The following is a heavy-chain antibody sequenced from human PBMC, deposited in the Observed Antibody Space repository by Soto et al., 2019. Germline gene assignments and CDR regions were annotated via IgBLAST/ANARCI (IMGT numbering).Heavy chain of an antibody. J-gene: IGHJ3*02. CDR1: GGTFSSYT. CDR3: ARASVYCTDAFDI. CDR2: IIPILGIA. D-gene: IGHD2-8*01. V-gene: IGHV1-69*02. Sequence: SVKVSCKASGGTFSSYTISWVRQAPGQGLEWMGRIIPILGIANYAQKFQGRVTITADKSTSTAYMELSSLRSEDTAVYYCARASVYCTDAFDIWGQGTMVTVSS.